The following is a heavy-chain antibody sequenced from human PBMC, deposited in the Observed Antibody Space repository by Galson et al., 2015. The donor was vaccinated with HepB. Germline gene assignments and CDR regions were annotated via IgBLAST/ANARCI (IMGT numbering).Heavy chain of an antibody. D-gene: IGHD3-22*01. CDR2: INPNSGGT. Sequence: SVKVSCKASGYTFTGYYMHWVRQAPGQGLEWMGWINPNSGGTNYAQKFQGRVTMTRDTSISTAYMELSRLRSDDTAVYYCARGRRSSGYKYYFDYWGQGTLVTVS. J-gene: IGHJ4*02. V-gene: IGHV1-2*02. CDR3: ARGRRSSGYKYYFDY. CDR1: GYTFTGYY.